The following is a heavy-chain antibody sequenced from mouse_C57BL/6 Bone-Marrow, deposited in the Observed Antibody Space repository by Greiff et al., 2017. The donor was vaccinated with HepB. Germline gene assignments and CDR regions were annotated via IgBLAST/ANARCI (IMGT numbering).Heavy chain of an antibody. J-gene: IGHJ3*01. CDR3: TSYWVAY. Sequence: VQLQQSGAELVRPGASVKLSCTASGFNIKDDYMHWVKQRPEQGLEWIGWIDPENGDTEYASKFQGKATITADTYSNTAYLQLSSLTSEDTAVYYCTSYWVAYWGQGTLVTVSA. CDR1: GFNIKDDY. V-gene: IGHV14-4*01. CDR2: IDPENGDT.